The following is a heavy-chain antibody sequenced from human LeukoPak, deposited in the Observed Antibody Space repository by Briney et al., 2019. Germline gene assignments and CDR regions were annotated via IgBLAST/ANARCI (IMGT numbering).Heavy chain of an antibody. Sequence: SETLPLTCSVSGFPISSGYYWGWIRQSPGKGLEWIGSVYQSGTTHYNPSFQSRLTISVDTSKSQFSLKMSSVTAADTAIYYCARRRCSGGSCSPFDYWGQGSQVTVSS. D-gene: IGHD2-15*01. CDR1: GFPISSGYY. CDR2: VYQSGTT. V-gene: IGHV4-38-2*01. CDR3: ARRRCSGGSCSPFDY. J-gene: IGHJ4*02.